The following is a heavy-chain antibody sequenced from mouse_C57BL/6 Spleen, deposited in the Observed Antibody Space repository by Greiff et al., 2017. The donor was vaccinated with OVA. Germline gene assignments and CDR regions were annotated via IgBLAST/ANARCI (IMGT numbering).Heavy chain of an antibody. CDR1: GYTFTSYW. V-gene: IGHV1-52*01. CDR2: IDPSDSET. D-gene: IGHD1-1*01. CDR3: ARGATVVPMDY. J-gene: IGHJ4*01. Sequence: QVQLQQPGAELVRPGSSVKLSCKASGYTFTSYWMHWVKQRPIQGLEWIGNIDPSDSETHYNQKFKDKATLTVDKSSSTAYMQLSSLTSEDSAVYDCARGATVVPMDYWGQGTSVTVSS.